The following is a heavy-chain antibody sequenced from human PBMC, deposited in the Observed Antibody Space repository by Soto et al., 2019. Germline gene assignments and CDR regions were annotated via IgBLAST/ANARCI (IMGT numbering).Heavy chain of an antibody. J-gene: IGHJ4*02. CDR1: GFTFSSYA. CDR3: ARFSITGTTSALFDY. D-gene: IGHD1-7*01. CDR2: ISYDGSNK. V-gene: IGHV3-30-3*01. Sequence: GGSLRLSCAASGFTFSSYAMHWVRQAPGKGLEWVAVISYDGSNKYYADSVKGRFTISRDNSKNTLYLQMNSLRAEDTAVYYCARFSITGTTSALFDYWGQGTLVTVSS.